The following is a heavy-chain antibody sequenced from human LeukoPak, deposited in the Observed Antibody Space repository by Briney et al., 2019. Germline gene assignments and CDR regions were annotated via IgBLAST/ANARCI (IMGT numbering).Heavy chain of an antibody. CDR1: GFIFDDYA. D-gene: IGHD2-2*01. J-gene: IGHJ5*02. Sequence: PGGSLRLSCAASGFIFDDYAMHWVRQVPGKGLEWVSGISWNSGTIGYADSVKGRFTISRDNAKNSLYLQMNSLRAEDTALYYCTGTRRYSTSNWFDPWGQGTLVTVSS. V-gene: IGHV3-9*01. CDR3: TGTRRYSTSNWFDP. CDR2: ISWNSGTI.